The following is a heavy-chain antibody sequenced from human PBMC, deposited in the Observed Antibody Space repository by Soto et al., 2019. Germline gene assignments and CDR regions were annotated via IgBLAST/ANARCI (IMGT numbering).Heavy chain of an antibody. CDR1: GFTFSSYA. CDR3: ARAPGYCSGATCYLYFDD. Sequence: GGSLRLSCAASGFTFSSYAMSWVRQAPGKGLEWVSAISGSGGRTFYADSVEGRFSISRDNSKNTLFLQVSSLSADDTAVYFCARAPGYCSGATCYLYFDDWGQGTLVTVSS. V-gene: IGHV3-23*01. J-gene: IGHJ4*02. CDR2: ISGSGGRT. D-gene: IGHD2-15*01.